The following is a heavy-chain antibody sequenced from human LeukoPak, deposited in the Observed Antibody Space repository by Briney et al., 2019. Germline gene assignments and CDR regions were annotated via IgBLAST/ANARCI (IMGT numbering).Heavy chain of an antibody. CDR3: ARHIVVVPAANEAGKNGDYFDY. J-gene: IGHJ4*02. V-gene: IGHV4-4*07. D-gene: IGHD2-2*01. CDR2: IYTSGST. CDR1: GGSISSYY. Sequence: PSETLSLTCTVSGGSISSYYWSWIRQPAGKGLEWIGRIYTSGSTNYNPSLKSRVTMSVDTSKNQFSLKLSSVTAADTAVYYCARHIVVVPAANEAGKNGDYFDYWGQGTLVTVSS.